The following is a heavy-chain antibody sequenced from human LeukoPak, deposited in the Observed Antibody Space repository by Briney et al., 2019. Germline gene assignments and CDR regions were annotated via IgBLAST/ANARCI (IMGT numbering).Heavy chain of an antibody. CDR3: ARHVEDGYSRSFDI. CDR1: GGSTNSYY. D-gene: IGHD5-24*01. Sequence: SGTLSLTCTVSGGSTNSYYWSWIRQPPGKGLEWIGEINHSGSTNYNPSLKSRVTISVDTSKNQFSLKLSSVTAADTAVYYCARHVEDGYSRSFDIWGQGTMVTVSS. J-gene: IGHJ3*02. CDR2: INHSGST. V-gene: IGHV4-34*01.